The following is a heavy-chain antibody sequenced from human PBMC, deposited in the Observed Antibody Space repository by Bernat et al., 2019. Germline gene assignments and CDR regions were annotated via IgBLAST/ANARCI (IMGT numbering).Heavy chain of an antibody. J-gene: IGHJ4*02. CDR3: ARGKSVKSYYYDSSGYYAE. Sequence: QVQLVESGGGVVQPGRSPRLSCAASGFTFSSYGMHWVRQAPGKGLEWVAVIWYDGSNKYYADSVKGRFTISRDNSKNTLYLQMNSLRAEDTAVYYCARGKSVKSYYYDSSGYYAEWGQGTLVTVSS. D-gene: IGHD3-22*01. CDR1: GFTFSSYG. CDR2: IWYDGSNK. V-gene: IGHV3-33*01.